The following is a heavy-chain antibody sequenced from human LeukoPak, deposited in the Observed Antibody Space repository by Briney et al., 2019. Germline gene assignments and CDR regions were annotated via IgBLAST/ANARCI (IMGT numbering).Heavy chain of an antibody. J-gene: IGHJ4*02. D-gene: IGHD3-16*01. Sequence: GGSLRLSCAASGFTFSTFAMTWVRQAPGKGLECVSSISASGGTTYYADSVKGRFTISRDNSKNTLYLQMYSLRAEDTAVYYCAKEASVTYREDFDSWGQGTLVTVSS. CDR2: ISASGGTT. V-gene: IGHV3-23*01. CDR3: AKEASVTYREDFDS. CDR1: GFTFSTFA.